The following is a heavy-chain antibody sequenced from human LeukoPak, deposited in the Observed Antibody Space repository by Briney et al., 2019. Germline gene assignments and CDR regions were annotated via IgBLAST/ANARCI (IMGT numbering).Heavy chain of an antibody. Sequence: GGSLRLSCATSGFNFRSYWMSWVRQAPGKGLEWVANIKQDGSEKNYLGSVKGRFTISRDNTKNSLYLEMNSLRAEDTAVYYCYCAVEGYWGQGTLVTVSS. CDR2: IKQDGSEK. V-gene: IGHV3-7*01. D-gene: IGHD2-15*01. CDR3: YCAVEGY. CDR1: GFNFRSYW. J-gene: IGHJ4*02.